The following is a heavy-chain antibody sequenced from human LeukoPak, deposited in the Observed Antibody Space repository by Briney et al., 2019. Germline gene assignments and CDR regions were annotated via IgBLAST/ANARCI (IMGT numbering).Heavy chain of an antibody. Sequence: PAGSLRLSCTASGFTFSSNGMHWVRQGPGKGLEWESVAWFDKSKKTYADSVKGRLTTSTDNSKKTLYLQMNRLIVEAPAVFFCASDLDLTSGSFPFYWGEGTLVTVSS. CDR3: ASDLDLTSGSFPFY. J-gene: IGHJ4*02. CDR2: AWFDKSKK. D-gene: IGHD3-10*01. CDR1: GFTFSSNG. V-gene: IGHV3-33*01.